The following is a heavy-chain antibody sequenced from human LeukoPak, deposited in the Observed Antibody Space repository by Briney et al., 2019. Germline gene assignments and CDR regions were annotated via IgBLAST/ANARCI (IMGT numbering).Heavy chain of an antibody. CDR2: INPNNGGT. V-gene: IGHV1-2*06. CDR3: ARPYSGYEWCEY. D-gene: IGHD5-12*01. Sequence: ASVKVSCKASGYTFSGYYMHCVRQAPGQGLEWMGQINPNNGGTNYAQKFQGRVTMTRDTSISTAYMELSRLTSADTAVYYCARPYSGYEWCEYWGQGTLVTVS. CDR1: GYTFSGYY. J-gene: IGHJ4*02.